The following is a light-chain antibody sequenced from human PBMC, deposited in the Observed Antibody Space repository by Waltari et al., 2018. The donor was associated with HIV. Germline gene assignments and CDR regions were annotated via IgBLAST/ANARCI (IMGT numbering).Light chain of an antibody. Sequence: QSALTQPASVSASPGQSITISCTGTSSDVGGYNYVSWYRQHPGEAPKVIIYEVNRRPSGVSNRFPASKSGNTASLAISGLQPEDEADYFCSSYTSSSTHVFGPGTKVTVL. J-gene: IGLJ1*01. CDR3: SSYTSSSTHV. CDR1: SSDVGGYNY. V-gene: IGLV2-14*03. CDR2: EVN.